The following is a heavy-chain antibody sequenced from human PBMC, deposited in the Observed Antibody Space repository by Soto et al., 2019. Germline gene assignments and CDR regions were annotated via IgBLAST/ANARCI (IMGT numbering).Heavy chain of an antibody. V-gene: IGHV3-23*01. D-gene: IGHD2-15*01. CDR3: ASKGAGYCSGGSCYYMGV. CDR1: GFTFNNYG. J-gene: IGHJ6*03. Sequence: EVQLLDSGGGLVQPGGSRRLSCVASGFTFNNYGVSCVRQAPGKGREWVSSISDSGDTTYYADSVKGRFTISRDNSKNTMYLQMNSLRVEDTALYYCASKGAGYCSGGSCYYMGVWGKGTTVAVSS. CDR2: ISDSGDTT.